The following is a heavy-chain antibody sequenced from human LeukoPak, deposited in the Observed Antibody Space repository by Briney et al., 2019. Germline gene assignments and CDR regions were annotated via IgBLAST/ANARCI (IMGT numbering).Heavy chain of an antibody. CDR3: AREQYGSDDAPDI. Sequence: PGGSLRLSCAASGFTFSSYGMHWARQAPGKGLEWVAVIWFDGSNKYYADSVKGRFTVSRDNSKNTMDLQMNSLRAEDTAVYYCAREQYGSDDAPDIWGQGTMVTVSS. D-gene: IGHD4-17*01. V-gene: IGHV3-33*01. CDR2: IWFDGSNK. J-gene: IGHJ3*02. CDR1: GFTFSSYG.